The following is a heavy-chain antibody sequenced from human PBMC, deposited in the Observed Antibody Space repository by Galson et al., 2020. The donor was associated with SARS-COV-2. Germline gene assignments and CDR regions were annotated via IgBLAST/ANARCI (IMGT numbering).Heavy chain of an antibody. V-gene: IGHV1-46*01. D-gene: IGHD3-3*01. Sequence: ASVTVSCKASGYTFTSYYMHWVRQAPGQGLEWMGIINPSGGSTSYAQKFQGRVTMTRDTSTSTVYMELSSLRSEDTAVYYCAREKDSHYDFWSGYTGYYYYYMDVWGKGTTVTVSS. CDR1: GYTFTSYY. J-gene: IGHJ6*03. CDR3: AREKDSHYDFWSGYTGYYYYYMDV. CDR2: INPSGGST.